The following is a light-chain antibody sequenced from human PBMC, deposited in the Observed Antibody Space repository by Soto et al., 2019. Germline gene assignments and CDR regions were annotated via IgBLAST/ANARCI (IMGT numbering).Light chain of an antibody. V-gene: IGKV3-11*01. CDR1: QSVSSY. CDR2: DAS. CDR3: QQRSNWPLT. J-gene: IGKJ4*01. Sequence: IMLTQSPSTLSLSPGVIATLSCRASQSVSSYLAWYQQKPGQAPRLLIYDASNRATGIPARFSGSGSGTDFTLTISSLEPEDFAVYYCQQRSNWPLTFGGGTKVDIK.